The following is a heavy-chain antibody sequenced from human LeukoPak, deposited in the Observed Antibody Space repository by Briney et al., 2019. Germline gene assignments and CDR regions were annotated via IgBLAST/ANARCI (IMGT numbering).Heavy chain of an antibody. Sequence: SVKVSCKASGGTFSSYAISWVRQAPGQGLEWMGRIIPILGIANYARKFQGRVTITADKSTSTAYMELSSLRSEDTAVYYCARDYTDYYYYGMDVWGQGTTVTVSS. D-gene: IGHD4-4*01. J-gene: IGHJ6*02. CDR3: ARDYTDYYYYGMDV. CDR1: GGTFSSYA. V-gene: IGHV1-69*04. CDR2: IIPILGIA.